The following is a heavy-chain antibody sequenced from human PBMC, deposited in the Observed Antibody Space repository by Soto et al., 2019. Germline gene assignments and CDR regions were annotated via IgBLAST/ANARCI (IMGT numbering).Heavy chain of an antibody. J-gene: IGHJ4*02. CDR3: AKGSIQYSASIDY. D-gene: IGHD5-12*01. Sequence: EVELLESGGGLIHPGESLRLSCAASGFSFSSYAMIWVRQAPGKGLEWVSVMSASGGNSYFADSVKGRFSMSRDNSKNMFYLEMNSLRAEDTAIYFCAKGSIQYSASIDYWGQGTLVSVSS. V-gene: IGHV3-23*01. CDR1: GFSFSSYA. CDR2: MSASGGNS.